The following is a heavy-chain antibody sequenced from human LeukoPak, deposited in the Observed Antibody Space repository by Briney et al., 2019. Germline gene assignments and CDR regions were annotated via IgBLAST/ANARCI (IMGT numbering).Heavy chain of an antibody. V-gene: IGHV3-30*02. Sequence: GGSLRLSCAASGFTFSSYSMNWVRQAPGKGLEWVASIRHDGSDKYYADSVKGRFTVSRDNPQNTMYLQLSSLRTEDTAVYFCAKDRGDYFDTSSHSLDSWGQGTLVTVSS. D-gene: IGHD3-22*01. J-gene: IGHJ4*02. CDR2: IRHDGSDK. CDR1: GFTFSSYS. CDR3: AKDRGDYFDTSSHSLDS.